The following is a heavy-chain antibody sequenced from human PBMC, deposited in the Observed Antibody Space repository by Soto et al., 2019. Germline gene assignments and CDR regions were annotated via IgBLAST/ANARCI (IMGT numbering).Heavy chain of an antibody. CDR2: VSGSGGST. J-gene: IGHJ3*02. V-gene: IGHV3-23*01. Sequence: PGGSLRLSCAASGFTFSSYAMGWLRQAPGKGPEWVSFVSGSGGSTSFADSVKGRFTISRDNSKNTLYLQMNSLRAEDTAVYYCAKEAAGDDAFDNWGQGTMVTVSS. CDR1: GFTFSSYA. CDR3: AKEAAGDDAFDN. D-gene: IGHD6-13*01.